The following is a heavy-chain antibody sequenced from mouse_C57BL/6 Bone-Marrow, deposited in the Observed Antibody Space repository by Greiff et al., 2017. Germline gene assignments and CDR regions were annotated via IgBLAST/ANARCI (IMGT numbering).Heavy chain of an antibody. V-gene: IGHV14-4*01. CDR3: TTHYDYLWFAY. D-gene: IGHD2-4*01. Sequence: VQLKESGAELVRPGASVKLSCTASGFNIKDDYMHWVKQRPEQGLEWIGWIDPENGDTEYASKFQGKATITADTSSNTAYLQLSSLTSEDTAVYYCTTHYDYLWFAYWGQGTRVTVSA. CDR1: GFNIKDDY. J-gene: IGHJ3*01. CDR2: IDPENGDT.